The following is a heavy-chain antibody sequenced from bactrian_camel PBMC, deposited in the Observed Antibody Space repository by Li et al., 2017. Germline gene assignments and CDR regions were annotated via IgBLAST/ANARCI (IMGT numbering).Heavy chain of an antibody. CDR2: VSHDGVT. Sequence: VQLVESGGGSVQAGGSLRLSCSVSGFTFSFDLSDVGWYRQAPGNVCEMVSFVSHDGVTYYTDSVKGRFTISRDNDKRRVYLQMESLRPEDSADYFCATNPPRQPRDDDEPSCDEYREWGQGTQVTVS. CDR3: ATNPPRQPRDDDEPSCDEYRE. CDR1: GFTFSFDLSD. J-gene: IGHJ4*01. V-gene: IGHV3S63*01.